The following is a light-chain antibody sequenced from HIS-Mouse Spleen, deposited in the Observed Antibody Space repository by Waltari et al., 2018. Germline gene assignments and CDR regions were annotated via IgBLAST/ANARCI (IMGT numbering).Light chain of an antibody. CDR2: GAS. CDR1: QSVSINY. CDR3: QQYGSSPYT. V-gene: IGKV3-20*01. Sequence: ELVVTQSPGTLSLYLGERATLSCRARQSVSINYLAWYEQKPGQAPRLLIYGASSRATGIPDRFSGSGSGTDFTLTISRLEPEDSAVYYCQQYGSSPYTFGQGTKLEIK. J-gene: IGKJ2*01.